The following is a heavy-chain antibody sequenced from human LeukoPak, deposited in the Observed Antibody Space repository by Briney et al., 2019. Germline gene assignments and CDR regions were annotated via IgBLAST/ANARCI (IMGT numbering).Heavy chain of an antibody. CDR1: GFTFSSYT. J-gene: IGHJ4*02. Sequence: GRSLRLSCAASGFTFSSYTMHWVRQAPGKGLEWVAVISYDGSNKYYADSVKGRFTISRDNSKNTLYLQMNSLRAGDTAVYYCARVKGSSTFDYWGQGTLVTVSS. CDR3: ARVKGSSTFDY. D-gene: IGHD2-2*01. CDR2: ISYDGSNK. V-gene: IGHV3-30-3*01.